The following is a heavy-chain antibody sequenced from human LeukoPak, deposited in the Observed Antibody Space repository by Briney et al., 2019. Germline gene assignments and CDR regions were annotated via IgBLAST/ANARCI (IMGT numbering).Heavy chain of an antibody. J-gene: IGHJ3*02. D-gene: IGHD2-2*01. V-gene: IGHV3-30*02. Sequence: QPGGSLRLSCAASGFTFSSYGMHWVRQAPGKGLEWVAFIRYDGSNKYYADSVKGRFTISRDNSKNTLYLQMNSLRVEDTAVYYCAKDLPPAAIPPRPAFDIWGQGTMVTVSS. CDR1: GFTFSSYG. CDR3: AKDLPPAAIPPRPAFDI. CDR2: IRYDGSNK.